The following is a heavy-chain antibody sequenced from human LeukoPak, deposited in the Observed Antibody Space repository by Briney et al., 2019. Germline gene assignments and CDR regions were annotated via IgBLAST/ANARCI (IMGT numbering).Heavy chain of an antibody. V-gene: IGHV3-23*01. CDR2: ISGSGGST. D-gene: IGHD3-10*01. Sequence: GGSLRLSCAASGFTFSSYAMSWVRQAPGKGLEWVSAISGSGGSTYYADSVKGRLTISRDNSKNTLYMQMNSLRAEDTAVYYCAKANMVRGVTLKFDYWGQGTLVTVSS. CDR3: AKANMVRGVTLKFDY. J-gene: IGHJ4*02. CDR1: GFTFSSYA.